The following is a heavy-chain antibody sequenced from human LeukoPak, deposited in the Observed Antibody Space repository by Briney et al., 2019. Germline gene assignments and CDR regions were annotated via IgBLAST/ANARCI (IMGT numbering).Heavy chain of an antibody. J-gene: IGHJ4*02. Sequence: PSETLSLTCTVSGDSITSGIFHWGWIRQPPGKGLEWLGSIHYSGSTYYNPSLKSRVTISVDTSENQFSLNLSSVTAADTAVCYCARDGGSGSYYKADYWGQGTLVTVSS. V-gene: IGHV4-39*07. CDR1: GDSITSGIFH. CDR3: ARDGGSGSYYKADY. D-gene: IGHD3-10*01. CDR2: IHYSGST.